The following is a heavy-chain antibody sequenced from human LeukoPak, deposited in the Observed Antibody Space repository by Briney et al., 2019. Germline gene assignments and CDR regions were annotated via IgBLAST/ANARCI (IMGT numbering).Heavy chain of an antibody. D-gene: IGHD6-19*01. CDR2: ISGSGGST. CDR1: GFTFSSYA. Sequence: GGSLRLSCAASGFTFSSYAMSWVRQAPGKGLEWVSAISGSGGSTYYADSVKGRFTISRDNSKNTLYLQMNSLRAEDAAVYYCAKPQSIAVAGKSFDYWGQGTLVTVSS. J-gene: IGHJ4*02. CDR3: AKPQSIAVAGKSFDY. V-gene: IGHV3-23*01.